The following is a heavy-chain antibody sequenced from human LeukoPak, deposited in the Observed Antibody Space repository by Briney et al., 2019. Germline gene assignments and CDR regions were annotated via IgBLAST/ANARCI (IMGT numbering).Heavy chain of an antibody. V-gene: IGHV3-48*01. CDR1: GFTFSNYA. CDR3: AREGYDFWSGPPGYSYYYYMDV. Sequence: PGGSLRLSCAASGFTFSNYAMSWVRQAPGKGLEWVSYISSSSSTIYYADPVKGRFTISRDNAKNSLYLQMNSLRAEDTAVYYCAREGYDFWSGPPGYSYYYYMDVWGKGTTVTVSS. CDR2: ISSSSSTI. J-gene: IGHJ6*03. D-gene: IGHD3-3*01.